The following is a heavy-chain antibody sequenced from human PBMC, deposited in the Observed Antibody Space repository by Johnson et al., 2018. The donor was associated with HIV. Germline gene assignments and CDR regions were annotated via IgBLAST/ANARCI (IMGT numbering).Heavy chain of an antibody. J-gene: IGHJ3*02. D-gene: IGHD5-12*01. CDR1: GFTFSNAW. Sequence: VQLVESGGGLVKPGGSLRLSCAASGFTFSNAWMSWVRQAPGKGLEWVGRIKSKTDGGTTDYAAPVKGRFTISRDDSNNTLYLQMNSLKTEDTAVYYCTTGLSSGKGAFDIWGQGTMVTVSS. CDR2: IKSKTDGGTT. CDR3: TTGLSSGKGAFDI. V-gene: IGHV3-15*01.